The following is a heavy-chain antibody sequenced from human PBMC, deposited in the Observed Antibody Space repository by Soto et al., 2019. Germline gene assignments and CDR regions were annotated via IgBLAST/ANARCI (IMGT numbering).Heavy chain of an antibody. V-gene: IGHV1-46*01. CDR3: ARHPGGRGYYYGMDV. CDR2: INPSGGST. D-gene: IGHD2-15*01. Sequence: ASVKVSCKASGYTFTSYYMHWVRQAPGQGLEWMGIINPSGGSTSYAQKFQGRITITRDTSASTAYMELSSLRSEDTAVYYCARHPGGRGYYYGMDVWGQGTTVTVSS. CDR1: GYTFTSYY. J-gene: IGHJ6*02.